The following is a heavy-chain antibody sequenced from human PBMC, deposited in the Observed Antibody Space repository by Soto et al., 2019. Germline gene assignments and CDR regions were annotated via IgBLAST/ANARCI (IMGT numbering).Heavy chain of an antibody. CDR2: ITSGGSK. Sequence: EVQLLESGGGLVQPGGSLRLSCAASGFTFTNYAITWVRQAPGEGLEWVSTITSGGSKYYADSVKGRFTISRDNSKNTLYLQVNSLRAEDTALYYCAKHILLDNWGQGTLVTVSS. J-gene: IGHJ4*02. D-gene: IGHD2-21*01. V-gene: IGHV3-23*01. CDR1: GFTFTNYA. CDR3: AKHILLDN.